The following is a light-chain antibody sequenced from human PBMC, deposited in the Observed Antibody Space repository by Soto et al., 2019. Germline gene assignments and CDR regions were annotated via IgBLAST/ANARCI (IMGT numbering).Light chain of an antibody. Sequence: QALVTQEPSLTVSPGGTVTLTCASSTGPVTGGHYPYWFQQKPGQAPRTLIYDTDNRYSWTPARFSGSLLGGKGALTLSGAQPEDEAEYYCLLSYTGSRGVFGTGTKLTVL. CDR2: DTD. CDR1: TGPVTGGHY. CDR3: LLSYTGSRGV. J-gene: IGLJ1*01. V-gene: IGLV7-46*01.